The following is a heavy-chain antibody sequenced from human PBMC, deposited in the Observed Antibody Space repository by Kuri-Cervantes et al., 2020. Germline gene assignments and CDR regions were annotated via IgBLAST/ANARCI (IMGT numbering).Heavy chain of an antibody. D-gene: IGHD5-18*01. Sequence: GGSLRLSCAASGFTFSSYAMSWVRRPPGKGLEWVSAISGSGGSTYYADSVKGRFTISRDNSKNTLYLQMNSLRAEDTSIYYCARDLGGIQLWDMFDYWGQGTLVTVSS. V-gene: IGHV3-23*01. CDR1: GFTFSSYA. CDR2: ISGSGGST. CDR3: ARDLGGIQLWDMFDY. J-gene: IGHJ4*02.